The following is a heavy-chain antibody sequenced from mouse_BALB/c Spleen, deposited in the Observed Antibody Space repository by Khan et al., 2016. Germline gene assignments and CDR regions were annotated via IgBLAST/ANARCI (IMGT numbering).Heavy chain of an antibody. V-gene: IGHV1-54*01. CDR2: INPGSGGT. Sequence: QVQLQQSGAELVRPGTSVKVSCKASGYAFTNYLIEWVKQRPGQGLEWIGVINPGSGGTNYNEKFKGKATLTADKSCSTAYMQLSSLTSDDSAVFFCARSDGYDVGYAYWGQGTLVTVSA. CDR3: ARSDGYDVGYAY. CDR1: GYAFTNYL. D-gene: IGHD2-2*01. J-gene: IGHJ3*01.